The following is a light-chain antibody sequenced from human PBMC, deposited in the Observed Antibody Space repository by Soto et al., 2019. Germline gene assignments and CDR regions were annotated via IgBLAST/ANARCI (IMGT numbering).Light chain of an antibody. CDR2: GAS. CDR3: QQYGSSTWA. V-gene: IGKV3-20*01. CDR1: ESVASSY. J-gene: IGKJ1*01. Sequence: EIVLTQSPGTLSLSPGESATLSCRASESVASSYLAWYQKKPGQDPRILIYGASSRATGIPDRFSGRGSGTDFNLTISRLETEDFAVYDCQQYGSSTWAFGPGTKVDIK.